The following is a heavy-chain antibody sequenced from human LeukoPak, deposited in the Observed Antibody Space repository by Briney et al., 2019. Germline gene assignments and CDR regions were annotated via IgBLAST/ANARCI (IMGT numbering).Heavy chain of an antibody. V-gene: IGHV1-69*04. J-gene: IGHJ4*02. Sequence: ASVKVSCKASGGTFSSYAISWVRQAPGQGLEWMGRIIPILDIANHAQKFQGRVTITADKSTSTAYMELSSLRSEDTAVYYCARNVRRSVVVPAAIPRAFDYWGQGTLVTVSS. CDR1: GGTFSSYA. D-gene: IGHD2-2*02. CDR3: ARNVRRSVVVPAAIPRAFDY. CDR2: IIPILDIA.